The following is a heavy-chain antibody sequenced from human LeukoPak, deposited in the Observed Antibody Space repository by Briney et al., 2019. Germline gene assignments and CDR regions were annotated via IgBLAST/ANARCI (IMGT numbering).Heavy chain of an antibody. V-gene: IGHV3-30-3*01. J-gene: IGHJ4*02. CDR2: ISYDGSNK. CDR3: ARPDYGDYPGY. CDR1: GFAFSSYA. Sequence: GRSLRLSCAASGFAFSSYAMHWVRQAPGKGLEWVAVISYDGSNKYYADSVKGRFTISRDNSKNTLYLQMNSLRAEDTAVYYCARPDYGDYPGYWGQGTLVTVSS. D-gene: IGHD4-17*01.